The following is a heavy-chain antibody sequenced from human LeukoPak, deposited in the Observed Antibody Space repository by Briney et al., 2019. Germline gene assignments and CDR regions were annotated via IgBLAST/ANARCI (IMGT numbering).Heavy chain of an antibody. CDR1: GYTFSRHG. CDR3: AKDIHPGLDSGASCCFDY. D-gene: IGHD3-22*01. Sequence: ASVKVSCKTSGYTFSRHGITWVRQAPGQGLEWMGWVSGYNGNTNYAQNVQGRVTMTTDTSTNTAYMELRSLRSDDTSVYYCAKDIHPGLDSGASCCFDYWGQGTPVTVSS. V-gene: IGHV1-18*01. J-gene: IGHJ4*02. CDR2: VSGYNGNT.